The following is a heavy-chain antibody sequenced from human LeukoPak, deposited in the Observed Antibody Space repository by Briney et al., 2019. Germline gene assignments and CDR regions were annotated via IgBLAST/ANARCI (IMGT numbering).Heavy chain of an antibody. CDR3: ARGKNMVDAFDI. D-gene: IGHD3-10*01. J-gene: IGHJ3*02. Sequence: PSETLSLTCTVSGGSISNTNYYWGCIRQPPGKGLEWIGSIYYSGSTYYNPSLKSRVTMSVDTSKNQFSLKLRSVTAADTAVYYCARGKNMVDAFDIWGQGTMVTVSS. V-gene: IGHV4-39*01. CDR2: IYYSGST. CDR1: GGSISNTNYY.